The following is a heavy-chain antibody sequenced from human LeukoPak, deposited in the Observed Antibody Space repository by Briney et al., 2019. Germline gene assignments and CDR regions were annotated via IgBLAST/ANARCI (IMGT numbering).Heavy chain of an antibody. D-gene: IGHD3-22*01. J-gene: IGHJ4*02. CDR2: IYYSGST. CDR3: ARDHDSSGLDY. Sequence: YWIGWVRQMPGKGLEWIGYIYYSGSTYYNPSLKSRVTISVDTSKNQFSLKLSSVTAADTAVYYCARDHDSSGLDYWGQGTLVTVSS. V-gene: IGHV4-31*02. CDR1: Y.